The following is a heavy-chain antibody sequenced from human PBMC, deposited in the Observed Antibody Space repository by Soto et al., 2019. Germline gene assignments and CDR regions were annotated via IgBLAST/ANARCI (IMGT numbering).Heavy chain of an antibody. CDR2: ISGSGGST. J-gene: IGHJ4*02. Sequence: HGGSTRLCCAACGFTVCSYAMSWVRQAPGKGLEWVSAISGSGGSTYYADSVKGRFTISRDNSKNTLYLQMNSLRAEDTAVYYCANYNHDYWGQGTLVTVSS. D-gene: IGHD3-10*01. CDR3: ANYNHDY. CDR1: GFTVCSYA. V-gene: IGHV3-23*01.